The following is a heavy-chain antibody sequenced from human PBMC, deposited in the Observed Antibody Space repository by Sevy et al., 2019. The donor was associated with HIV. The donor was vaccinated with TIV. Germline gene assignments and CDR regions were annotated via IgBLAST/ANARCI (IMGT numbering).Heavy chain of an antibody. CDR2: IYYSGST. J-gene: IGHJ4*02. CDR3: ARLGSWSGYPYFDY. Sequence: SETLSLTCTVSGGSISSSSYYWGWIRQPPGKGLEWIGSIYYSGSTYYNPSLKSRVTISVDTSQNQFSLKLSSVTAADTAVYYCARLGSWSGYPYFDYWGQGTLVTVSS. D-gene: IGHD3-3*01. CDR1: GGSISSSSYY. V-gene: IGHV4-39*01.